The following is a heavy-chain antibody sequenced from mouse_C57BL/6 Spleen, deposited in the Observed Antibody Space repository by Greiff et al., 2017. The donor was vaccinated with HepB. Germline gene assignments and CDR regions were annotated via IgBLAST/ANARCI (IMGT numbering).Heavy chain of an antibody. D-gene: IGHD1-1*01. V-gene: IGHV1-84*01. J-gene: IGHJ2*01. CDR1: GYTFTDYY. CDR2: IYPGSGNT. Sequence: QVQLQQSGPELVKPGASVKISCKASGYTFTDYYINWVKQRPGQGLAWIGWIYPGSGNTKYNEKFKGKATWTVDTASSTAYMQLSSLTSEDSAVYFCARKLLRYYFDYWGQGTTLTVSS. CDR3: ARKLLRYYFDY.